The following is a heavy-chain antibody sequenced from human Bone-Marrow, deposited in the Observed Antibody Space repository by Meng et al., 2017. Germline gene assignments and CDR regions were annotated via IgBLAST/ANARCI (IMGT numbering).Heavy chain of an antibody. Sequence: ASVKVSCKASGYTFTGYYVHWVRQAPGQGLEWMGWINPNSGGTNYAQKFQGRVTMTRDTSISTAYMELSRLRSDDTAVYYCARALGRGGSGSYYNVYWGQGTLVTVSS. CDR1: GYTFTGYY. CDR3: ARALGRGGSGSYYNVY. CDR2: INPNSGGT. D-gene: IGHD3-10*01. J-gene: IGHJ4*02. V-gene: IGHV1-2*02.